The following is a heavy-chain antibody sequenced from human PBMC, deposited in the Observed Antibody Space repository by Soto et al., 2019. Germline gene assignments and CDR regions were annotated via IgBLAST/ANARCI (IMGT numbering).Heavy chain of an antibody. Sequence: EVQLLESGGGLVQPGGSLRLSCAASGFTFSSYAMSWVRQAPGKGLEWVSAISGSGGSTYYADSVKGRFTISRDNSKNTLYLQKNSLRAEDTAVYYCAKDASPLLWFGESMLNWFDPWGQGTLVTVSS. V-gene: IGHV3-23*01. CDR3: AKDASPLLWFGESMLNWFDP. D-gene: IGHD3-10*01. J-gene: IGHJ5*02. CDR1: GFTFSSYA. CDR2: ISGSGGST.